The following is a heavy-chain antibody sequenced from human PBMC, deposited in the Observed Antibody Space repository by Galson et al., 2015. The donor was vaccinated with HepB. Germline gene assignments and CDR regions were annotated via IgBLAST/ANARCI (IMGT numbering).Heavy chain of an antibody. CDR3: ARDRSTTTWRDAFDI. V-gene: IGHV1-8*01. CDR2: MNPNSVNT. CDR1: GYTFTSYD. Sequence: SVKVSCKASGYTFTSYDINWVRQATGQGLEWMGWMNPNSVNTGYAQKFQGRVTMTRNTSISTAYIELSSLRSEDTAVYYCARDRSTTTWRDAFDIWGQGTMVTVSS. D-gene: IGHD2-2*01. J-gene: IGHJ3*02.